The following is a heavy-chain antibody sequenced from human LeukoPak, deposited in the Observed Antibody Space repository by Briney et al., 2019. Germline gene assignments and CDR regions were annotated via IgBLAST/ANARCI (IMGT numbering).Heavy chain of an antibody. J-gene: IGHJ5*02. CDR2: INSGSDYV. D-gene: IGHD3-10*01. CDR1: GFTFSSYS. Sequence: GGSLRLSCAASGFTFSSYSMTWVRQAPGKGLEWVSSINSGSDYVLYADSVKGRFTISRDNAKNSLYLQMSSLRAEDTAVYYCARDQFGKGNWFDPWGQGTLVTVSS. CDR3: ARDQFGKGNWFDP. V-gene: IGHV3-21*01.